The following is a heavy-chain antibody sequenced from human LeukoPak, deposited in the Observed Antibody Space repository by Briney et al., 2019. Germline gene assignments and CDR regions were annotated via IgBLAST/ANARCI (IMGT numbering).Heavy chain of an antibody. J-gene: IGHJ4*01. Sequence: GGSLRLSCAASGFTVSSNYMSWVRQPPGKGLEWVSVIYSGGSTYYADSVKGRFTISRDNSKNTLYLQMNSLRAEDTAVYYCASGYDILTGFYYFDYWGQGTLVTVSS. CDR3: ASGYDILTGFYYFDY. D-gene: IGHD3-9*01. CDR2: IYSGGST. V-gene: IGHV3-53*01. CDR1: GFTVSSNY.